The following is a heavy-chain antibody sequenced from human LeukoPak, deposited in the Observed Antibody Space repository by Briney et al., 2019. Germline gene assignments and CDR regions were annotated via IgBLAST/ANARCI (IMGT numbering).Heavy chain of an antibody. Sequence: QPGGSLRLSCAASGFTFSSYAMSWVRQAPGKGLEWVSAISGSGGSTYYADSVKGRFTISGDNSKNTLYLQMNSLRAEDTAVYYCAKDMRSSSLGYFQHWGQGTLVTVSS. D-gene: IGHD6-13*01. J-gene: IGHJ1*01. CDR2: ISGSGGST. V-gene: IGHV3-23*01. CDR3: AKDMRSSSLGYFQH. CDR1: GFTFSSYA.